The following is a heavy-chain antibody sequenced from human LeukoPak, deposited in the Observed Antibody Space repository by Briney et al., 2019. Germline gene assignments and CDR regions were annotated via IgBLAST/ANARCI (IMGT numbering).Heavy chain of an antibody. J-gene: IGHJ4*02. CDR3: ASRYCSGGSCYSVDY. CDR2: IQYDGSNK. Sequence: GGSLRLSCVASGFIFSNYGMHWVRQAPGKGLEWVAFIQYDGSNKYYADSVKGRFTISRDNSKNSLYLQMNSLRAEDTAVYYCASRYCSGGSCYSVDYWGQGTLVTVSS. V-gene: IGHV3-30*02. CDR1: GFIFSNYG. D-gene: IGHD2-15*01.